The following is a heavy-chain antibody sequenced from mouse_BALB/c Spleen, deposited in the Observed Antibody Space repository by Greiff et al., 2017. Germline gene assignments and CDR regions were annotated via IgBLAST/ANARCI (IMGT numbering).Heavy chain of an antibody. Sequence: EVHLVESGGGLVQPGGSLKLSCAASGFTFSSYGMSWVRQTPDKRLELVATINSNGGSTYYPDSVKGRCTISRDNAKNTLYLQMSSLKSEDTAMYYCARDDYGSSWFAYWGQGTLVTVSA. CDR2: INSNGGST. V-gene: IGHV5-6-3*01. D-gene: IGHD1-1*01. CDR3: ARDDYGSSWFAY. J-gene: IGHJ3*01. CDR1: GFTFSSYG.